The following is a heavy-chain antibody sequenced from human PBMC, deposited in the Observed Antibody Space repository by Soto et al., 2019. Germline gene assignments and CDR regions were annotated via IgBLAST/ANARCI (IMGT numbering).Heavy chain of an antibody. D-gene: IGHD6-19*01. V-gene: IGHV1-18*04. Sequence: GASVKVSCKASGYTFTSYGISWVRQAPGQGLEWMGWISAYNGNTNYAQKLQGRVTMTTDTSTSTAYMELRSLRSDDTAVYYCARVGFHSSAWLGGSYYYYGMDVWGQGTTVTVYS. J-gene: IGHJ6*02. CDR2: ISAYNGNT. CDR3: ARVGFHSSAWLGGSYYYYGMDV. CDR1: GYTFTSYG.